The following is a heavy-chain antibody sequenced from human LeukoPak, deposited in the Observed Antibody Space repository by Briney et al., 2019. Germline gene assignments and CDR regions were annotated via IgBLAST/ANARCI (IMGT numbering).Heavy chain of an antibody. CDR3: ARGTVPAALVWFDP. Sequence: ASVKVSCKASGYTFTGYYMHWVRQAPGQGLEWMGWINPNSGGTNYAQKFQGWVTMTRDTSISTAYMELSRLRSDDTAVYYCARGTVPAALVWFDPWGQGTLVTVSS. CDR1: GYTFTGYY. J-gene: IGHJ5*02. V-gene: IGHV1-2*04. CDR2: INPNSGGT. D-gene: IGHD2-2*01.